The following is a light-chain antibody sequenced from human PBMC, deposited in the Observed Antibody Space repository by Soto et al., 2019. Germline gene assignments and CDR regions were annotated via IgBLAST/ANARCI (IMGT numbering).Light chain of an antibody. Sequence: SVLTQPASVSGSPGQSITISCTGSSSDVGGYNHVSWYQQHPGKAPKLMIYDVSNRPSGVSNRFSGSKSGNTASLTISGLQAEDESDYYCSSYTSSSTVVFGGGTKLTVL. V-gene: IGLV2-14*03. CDR1: SSDVGGYNH. CDR2: DVS. J-gene: IGLJ3*02. CDR3: SSYTSSSTVV.